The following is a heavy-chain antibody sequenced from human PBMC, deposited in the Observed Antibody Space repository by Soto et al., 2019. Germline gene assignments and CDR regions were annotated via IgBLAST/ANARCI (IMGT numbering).Heavy chain of an antibody. D-gene: IGHD6-6*01. V-gene: IGHV5-10-1*01. Sequence: GESLKISCKGSGYSFTSYWISWVRQMPGKGLEWMGRIDPSDSYTNYSPSFQGHVTISADKSISTAYLQWSSLKASDTAMYYCASLYSSSPNSYGMDVWGQGTTVTV. CDR1: GYSFTSYW. CDR3: ASLYSSSPNSYGMDV. J-gene: IGHJ6*02. CDR2: IDPSDSYT.